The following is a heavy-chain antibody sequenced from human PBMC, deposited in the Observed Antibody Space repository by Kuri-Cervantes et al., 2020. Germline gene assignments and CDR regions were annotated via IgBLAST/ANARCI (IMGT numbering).Heavy chain of an antibody. J-gene: IGHJ4*02. CDR2: ISWNSGSI. CDR3: AKGPGYSGNGGLDY. Sequence: GGSLRLSCAASGFTFDDYAMHWVRQAPGKGLEWVSGISWNSGSIGYADSVKGRFTISRDNAKNSLYLQMNGLRAEDTALYYCAKGPGYSGNGGLDYWGQGTLVTVSS. D-gene: IGHD1-26*01. CDR1: GFTFDDYA. V-gene: IGHV3-9*01.